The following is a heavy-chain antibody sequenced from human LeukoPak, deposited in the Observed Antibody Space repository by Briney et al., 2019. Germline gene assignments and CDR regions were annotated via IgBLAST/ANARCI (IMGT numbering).Heavy chain of an antibody. V-gene: IGHV3-23*01. D-gene: IGHD3-10*01. CDR2: ISGSGGST. J-gene: IGHJ4*02. CDR1: GFTFSSYA. Sequence: GGSLRLSCAASGFTFSSYAMSWVRQAPGKGLEWVSVISGSGGSTYYADSVKGRFTISRDSSKNTLYLQMNSLRAEDTAVYYCARGSRGGVLDYWGQGTLVTVSS. CDR3: ARGSRGGVLDY.